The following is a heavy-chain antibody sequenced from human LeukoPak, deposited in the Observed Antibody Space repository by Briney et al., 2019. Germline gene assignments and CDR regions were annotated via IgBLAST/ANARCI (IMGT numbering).Heavy chain of an antibody. D-gene: IGHD2-21*01. V-gene: IGHV3-33*08. CDR3: ARDRVSEDNYYYYGMDV. CDR1: GLTFSRYG. Sequence: GGALRLSCAASGLTFSRYGMHWVGQARAKGLEWVGFIWYYGSNKYYADSVKGRFTISRDNSKNTLYLQMNSLRAEDTAVYYCARDRVSEDNYYYYGMDVWGQGTTVTVSS. CDR2: IWYYGSNK. J-gene: IGHJ6*02.